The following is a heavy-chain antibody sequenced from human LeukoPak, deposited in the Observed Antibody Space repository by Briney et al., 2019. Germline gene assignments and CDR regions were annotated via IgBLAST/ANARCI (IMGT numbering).Heavy chain of an antibody. J-gene: IGHJ5*02. D-gene: IGHD3-3*01. CDR2: INPSGDNT. CDR3: ARGPHRRTYDRDNWFDP. Sequence: ASVKVSCKASGYTFTSYYMYWVRQAPGQGLEWMGVINPSGDNTNYAQKFQGRVTMTRDMSTTTVYMELSSLRSEDTAVYYCARGPHRRTYDRDNWFDPWGQGTLVTVSS. V-gene: IGHV1-46*01. CDR1: GYTFTSYY.